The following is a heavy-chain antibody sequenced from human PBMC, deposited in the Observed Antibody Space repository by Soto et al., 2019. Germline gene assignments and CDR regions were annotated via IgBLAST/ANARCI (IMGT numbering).Heavy chain of an antibody. V-gene: IGHV3-21*06. CDR3: AREVQPVVRREYDY. CDR1: GFTFSSCT. CDR2: ISSSGST. J-gene: IGHJ4*02. D-gene: IGHD1-1*01. Sequence: EVQLVESGGGLVKPGGSLRLSCAVSGFTFSSCTMNWVRQAPGKGLEWVSSISSSGSTYYADSVKGRFTISRDNVKNSLYLQMNSLRAEDTAVYYCAREVQPVVRREYDYWGQGTLVTVSS.